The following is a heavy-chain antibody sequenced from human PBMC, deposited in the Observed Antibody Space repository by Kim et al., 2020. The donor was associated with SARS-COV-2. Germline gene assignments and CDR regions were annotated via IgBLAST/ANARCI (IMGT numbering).Heavy chain of an antibody. V-gene: IGHV3-7*01. Sequence: GGSLRLSCAASGFTFSSYWMSWVRQAPGKGLEWVANIKQDGSEKYHVASVKGRFTISRDNAENSLYLQMNSLRAEDTAVYYCAREDTWEWLDLLNWYFDLWGRGTLVTVSS. CDR1: GFTFSSYW. CDR2: IKQDGSEK. D-gene: IGHD6-19*01. J-gene: IGHJ2*01. CDR3: AREDTWEWLDLLNWYFDL.